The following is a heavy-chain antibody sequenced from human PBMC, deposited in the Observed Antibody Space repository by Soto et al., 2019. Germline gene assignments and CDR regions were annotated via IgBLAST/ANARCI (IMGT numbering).Heavy chain of an antibody. J-gene: IGHJ4*02. D-gene: IGHD2-15*01. V-gene: IGHV3-23*01. CDR2: ISGSGGST. Sequence: GSLRLSCAASGFTFSSYAMSWVRQAPGKGLEWVSAISGSGGSTYYADSVKGRFTISRDNSKNTLYLQMNSLRAEDTAVYYCAKDRVRLLAGYYFDYWGQGTLVTVSS. CDR1: GFTFSSYA. CDR3: AKDRVRLLAGYYFDY.